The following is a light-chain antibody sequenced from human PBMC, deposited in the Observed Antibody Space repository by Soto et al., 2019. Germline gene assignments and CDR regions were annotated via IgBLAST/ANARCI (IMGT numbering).Light chain of an antibody. V-gene: IGKV1-39*01. CDR2: AAS. CDR3: QQTYIMPTT. J-gene: IGKJ5*01. Sequence: DIQMTQSPSTLSGSVGDRVTITCRASQTISSYLNWYQQKPGRVPDLLIYAASNLQSGVPSRFSASGSGTDFTLTISSLQPEDFATYYCQQTYIMPTTFGQGTRLEIK. CDR1: QTISSY.